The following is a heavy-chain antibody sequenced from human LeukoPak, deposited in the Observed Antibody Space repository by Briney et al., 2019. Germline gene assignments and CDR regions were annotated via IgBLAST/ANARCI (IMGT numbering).Heavy chain of an antibody. CDR2: ISAYNGNT. CDR1: GYTFTSYG. CDR3: ARDRSYDSSGYLGSYFDY. Sequence: GASVKVSCKASGYTFTSYGISWVRQAPGQGLEWMGWISAYNGNTNYAQKFQGRVTMTRDTSTSTVYMELSSLRSEDTAVYYCARDRSYDSSGYLGSYFDYWGQGTLVTVSS. J-gene: IGHJ4*02. D-gene: IGHD3-22*01. V-gene: IGHV1-18*01.